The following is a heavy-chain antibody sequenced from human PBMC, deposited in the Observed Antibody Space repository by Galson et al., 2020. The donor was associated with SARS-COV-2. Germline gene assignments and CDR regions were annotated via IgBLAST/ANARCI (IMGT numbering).Heavy chain of an antibody. D-gene: IGHD3-22*01. V-gene: IGHV4-39*02. J-gene: IGHJ4*02. CDR2: IYYSGST. CDR3: ARDDSSGYSTFDY. CDR1: GGSISSSSYY. Sequence: SETLSLTCTVSGGSISSSSYYWGGIRQPPGKGREWIGNIYYSGSTYYNPSLKSRVTISVDTSNNQFSLKLSSVTAADTAVYYCARDDSSGYSTFDYWGQGTLVTVSS.